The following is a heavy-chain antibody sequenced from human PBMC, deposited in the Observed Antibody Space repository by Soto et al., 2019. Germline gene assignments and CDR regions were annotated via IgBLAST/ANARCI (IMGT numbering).Heavy chain of an antibody. J-gene: IGHJ4*02. CDR1: RFAFSSYA. Sequence: LRLSCAASRFAFSSYAMHWVRQAPGKGLEWVAVISYDGSNKYYADSVKGRFTISRDNSKNTLYLQMNSLRAEDTAVYYCAREERGGYSDYGGRGTRVPVSS. CDR2: ISYDGSNK. D-gene: IGHD3-22*01. V-gene: IGHV3-30-3*01. CDR3: AREERGGYSDY.